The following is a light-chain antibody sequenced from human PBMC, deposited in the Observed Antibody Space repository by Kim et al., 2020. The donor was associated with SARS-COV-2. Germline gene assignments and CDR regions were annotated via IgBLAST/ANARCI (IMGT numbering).Light chain of an antibody. V-gene: IGLV3-1*01. Sequence: SYELTQPPSLSVSPGQTATIACSGEKLGRKYASWYQQKPGQSPLLVIYQDDKRPSGIPERFSGSNSGSTATLTISGTQYMDEADYYCQPWDGTTVVFAGG. CDR1: KLGRKY. J-gene: IGLJ2*01. CDR3: QPWDGTTVV. CDR2: QDD.